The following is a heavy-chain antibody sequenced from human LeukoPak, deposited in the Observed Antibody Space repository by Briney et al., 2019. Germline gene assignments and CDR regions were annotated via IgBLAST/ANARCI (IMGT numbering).Heavy chain of an antibody. CDR1: GGSISSYY. CDR2: IYYSGST. V-gene: IGHV4-59*01. J-gene: IGHJ1*01. D-gene: IGHD6-19*01. Sequence: SETLSLTCTVSGGSISSYYWSWIRQPPGKGLEWIGYIYYSGSTNYNPSLKSRVTISVDTSKNQFSLKLSSVTAADTAVYYCARMGSGWYDGCFQHWGQGTLVTVSS. CDR3: ARMGSGWYDGCFQH.